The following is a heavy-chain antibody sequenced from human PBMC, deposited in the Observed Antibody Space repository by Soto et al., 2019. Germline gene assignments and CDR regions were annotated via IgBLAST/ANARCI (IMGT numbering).Heavy chain of an antibody. CDR3: AKTIVAASGYYFDH. CDR2: ISGGSSYT. V-gene: IGHV3-11*06. D-gene: IGHD2-21*01. Sequence: QVQLVESGGGLVKPGGSLRIACAASGFSFGDSYMSWVRQAPGKGLEWLSYISGGSSYTNYADSVKGLFTISRDNAKRSLYLEMNSLRAGDTAVYYCAKTIVAASGYYFDHWGQGNLVTVSS. CDR1: GFSFGDSY. J-gene: IGHJ4*02.